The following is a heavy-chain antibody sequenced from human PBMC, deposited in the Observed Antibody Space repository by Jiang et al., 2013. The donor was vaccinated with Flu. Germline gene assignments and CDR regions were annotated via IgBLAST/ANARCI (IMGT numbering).Heavy chain of an antibody. V-gene: IGHV6-1*01. CDR1: GDSVSSNSAA. J-gene: IGHJ5*02. CDR3: ARELSPLAVAAIERGRLEPWFDP. D-gene: IGHD6-19*01. CDR2: TYYRSKWYN. Sequence: QTLSLTCAISGDSVSSNSAAWNWIRQSPSRGLEWLGRTYYRSKWYNDYAVSVKSRITINPDTSKNQFSLQLNSVTPEGTAAYYCARELSPLAVAAIERGRLEPWFDPWGQGTLVTVSS.